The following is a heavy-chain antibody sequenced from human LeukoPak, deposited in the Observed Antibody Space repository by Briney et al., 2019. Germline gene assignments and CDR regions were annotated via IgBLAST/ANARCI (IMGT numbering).Heavy chain of an antibody. CDR2: IYYSGST. CDR3: ARSAAGLVRFFDY. CDR1: GGSISSHY. D-gene: IGHD6-19*01. Sequence: SETLSLTCTVSGGSISSHYWSWIRQPPGKGLEWIGYIYYSGSTYYNPSLKSRVTISLDTSKNQFSLELSSGTVADTAVYYCARSAAGLVRFFDYWGQGTLVTVSS. V-gene: IGHV4-59*06. J-gene: IGHJ4*02.